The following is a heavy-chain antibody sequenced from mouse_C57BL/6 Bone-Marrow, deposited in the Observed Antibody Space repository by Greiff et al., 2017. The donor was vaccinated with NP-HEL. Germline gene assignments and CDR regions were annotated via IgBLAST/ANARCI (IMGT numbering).Heavy chain of an antibody. CDR1: GYTFTSYW. CDR2: IDPSDSYT. D-gene: IGHD2-9*01. CDR3: ARNTPCYGYDWYVDV. V-gene: IGHV1-50*01. Sequence: QVQLQQPGAELVKPGASVKLSCKASGYTFTSYWMQWVKQRPGQGLEWIGEIDPSDSYTNYNQKFKGKATLTVDTSSSTAYMQLSSLTSEDSAVYYGARNTPCYGYDWYVDVWGTGTTVTVSS. J-gene: IGHJ1*03.